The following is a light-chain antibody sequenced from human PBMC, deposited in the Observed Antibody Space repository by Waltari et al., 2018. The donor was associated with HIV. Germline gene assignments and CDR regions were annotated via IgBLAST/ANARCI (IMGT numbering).Light chain of an antibody. J-gene: IGKJ1*01. V-gene: IGKV3-20*01. CDR3: QQYGTTPRT. CDR2: GAN. Sequence: IVLTQSPDTLSLFPGERATLSCRARQSVSSSFLAWYQQKPGQAPRLLIFGANTRATGIADRFRGSGSGTDFTLIINRLEPEDVAVYHCQQYGTTPRTFGQGTKVEIK. CDR1: QSVSSSF.